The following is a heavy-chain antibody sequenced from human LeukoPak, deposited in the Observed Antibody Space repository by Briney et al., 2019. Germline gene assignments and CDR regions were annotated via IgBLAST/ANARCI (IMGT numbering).Heavy chain of an antibody. CDR3: ARHIAIAGLRGFDY. Sequence: SETLSLTCAVSGGSISSNWWSWVRQPPGKGLEWIGEIYHSGTTNSNPSLKSRVTISVDKTKNQFSLSLTSVTAADTAVYYCARHIAIAGLRGFDYWGQGTLVTVSS. CDR2: IYHSGTT. J-gene: IGHJ4*02. V-gene: IGHV4-4*02. D-gene: IGHD6-13*01. CDR1: GGSISSNW.